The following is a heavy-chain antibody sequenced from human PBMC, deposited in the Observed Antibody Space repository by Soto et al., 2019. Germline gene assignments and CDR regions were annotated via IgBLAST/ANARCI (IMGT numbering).Heavy chain of an antibody. D-gene: IGHD6-13*01. V-gene: IGHV3-48*02. Sequence: PGGSLRLSCVGSGFTFSTYSINWVRQAPGKGLEWVSYISSSSSTIYYADSVKGRFTISRDNAKNSLYLQMNSLRDGDTAVYYCARVKGSSSWYGRGYYYYGMDVWGQGTTVTVSS. CDR3: ARVKGSSSWYGRGYYYYGMDV. CDR2: ISSSSSTI. J-gene: IGHJ6*02. CDR1: GFTFSTYS.